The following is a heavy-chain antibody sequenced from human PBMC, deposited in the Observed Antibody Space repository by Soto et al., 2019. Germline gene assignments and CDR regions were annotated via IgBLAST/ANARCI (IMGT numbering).Heavy chain of an antibody. J-gene: IGHJ4*02. Sequence: GESLKIYWKGSGYSFTSYWIGWVRQMPGKGLELMGIIYDGDSDTRYSPSFQGQVTISADKSVSTAYLQWSSLKASDTAMYYCARLGSDSSVCDXWGQGTLVTVSX. V-gene: IGHV5-51*01. CDR1: GYSFTSYW. CDR2: IYDGDSDT. D-gene: IGHD3-22*01. CDR3: ARLGSDSSVCDX.